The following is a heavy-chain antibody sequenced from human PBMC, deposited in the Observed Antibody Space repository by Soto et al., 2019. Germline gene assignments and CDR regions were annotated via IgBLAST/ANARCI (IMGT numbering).Heavy chain of an antibody. V-gene: IGHV4-39*01. D-gene: IGHD3-10*01. CDR1: GGSISSSSYY. CDR3: ARHHYYGSGSYYPQPEFDY. CDR2: IYYSGST. Sequence: SSETLSLTCTVSGGSISSSSYYWGWIRQPPGKGLEWIGSIYYSGSTYYNTSLKSQVTISVDTSKNKFSLKLSSVTAADTAVYYCARHHYYGSGSYYPQPEFDYWGQGTLVTVPQ. J-gene: IGHJ4*02.